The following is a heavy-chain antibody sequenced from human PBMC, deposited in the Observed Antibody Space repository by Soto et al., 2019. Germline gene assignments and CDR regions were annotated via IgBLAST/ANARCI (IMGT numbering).Heavy chain of an antibody. D-gene: IGHD3-9*01. CDR3: AKSPYDTSYYYYGMDV. CDR1: GFTFSSYA. J-gene: IGHJ6*02. Sequence: EVQLLESGGGLVQPGGSLRLSCAASGFTFSSYAMSWVRQAPGKGLEWVSAISGSGGSTYYADSVKGRFTISGDNSKNTLYLQMNSLRAEDTAVYYCAKSPYDTSYYYYGMDVWGQGTTVTVSS. V-gene: IGHV3-23*01. CDR2: ISGSGGST.